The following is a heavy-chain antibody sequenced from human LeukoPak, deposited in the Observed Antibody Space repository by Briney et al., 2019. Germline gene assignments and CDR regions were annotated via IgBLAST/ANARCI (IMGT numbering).Heavy chain of an antibody. Sequence: ASVKVSCKASGYTFTGYYMHWVRQAPGQGLEWMGWINPNSGGTNYAQKFQGRVTMTRDTSISTAYMELSSLRSEDTAVYYCATSESGYYSYYFDYWGQGTLVTVSS. CDR3: ATSESGYYSYYFDY. V-gene: IGHV1-2*02. CDR2: INPNSGGT. D-gene: IGHD3-22*01. CDR1: GYTFTGYY. J-gene: IGHJ4*02.